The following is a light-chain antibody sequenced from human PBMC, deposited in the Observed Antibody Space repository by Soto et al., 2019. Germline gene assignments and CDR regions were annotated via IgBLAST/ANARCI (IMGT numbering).Light chain of an antibody. CDR2: DVS. CDR1: SSDIGGYNY. V-gene: IGLV2-14*03. Sequence: QSALTQPASLSGSPGQSITISCTGTSSDIGGYNYVSWYQQHPGKAPKLMIHDVSNRPSGVSNRFSGSKSGNAASLTISGLQAEAEDDYYYRSYRDSSTTNYVFGTGTKLTVL. J-gene: IGLJ1*01. CDR3: RSYRDSSTTNYV.